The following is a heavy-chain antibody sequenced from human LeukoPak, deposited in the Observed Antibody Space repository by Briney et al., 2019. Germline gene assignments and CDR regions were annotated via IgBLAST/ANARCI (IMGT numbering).Heavy chain of an antibody. V-gene: IGHV4-61*02. CDR3: ARDLGTIDY. D-gene: IGHD7-27*01. J-gene: IGHJ4*02. CDR2: IYTSGST. Sequence: PSETLSLTCTVSGGSISSSSYYWSWIRQPAGKGLEWIGRIYTSGSTNYNPSLKSRVTMSVDTSKNQFSLKLSSVTAADTAVYYCARDLGTIDYWGQGTLVIVSS. CDR1: GGSISSSSYY.